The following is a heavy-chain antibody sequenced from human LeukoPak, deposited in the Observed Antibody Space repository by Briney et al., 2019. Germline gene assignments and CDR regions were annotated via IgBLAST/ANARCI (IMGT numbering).Heavy chain of an antibody. V-gene: IGHV4-30-4*02. J-gene: IGHJ4*02. CDR1: GGSISSGDYY. CDR3: ASTPLYDSSGYKDY. Sequence: PSETLSLTCTVSGGSISSGDYYWSWIRQPPGKGLEWIGYIYYSGSTYYNPSLKSRVTISVDTSKNQFSLKLSSVTAADTAVYYCASTPLYDSSGYKDYWGQGTLVTVSS. CDR2: IYYSGST. D-gene: IGHD3-22*01.